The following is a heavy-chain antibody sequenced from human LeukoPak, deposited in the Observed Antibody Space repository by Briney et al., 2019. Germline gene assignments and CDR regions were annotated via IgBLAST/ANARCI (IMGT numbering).Heavy chain of an antibody. CDR3: AKDRSLWFGELQN. D-gene: IGHD3-10*01. CDR1: GFTFSSYA. J-gene: IGHJ4*02. V-gene: IGHV3-23*01. Sequence: GVSLRLSCAASGFTFSSYAMSWVRQAPGKGLEWVSGIHGSGGSTYYADSVKGRFTISRDNSKNTVYLEMNSLRAEDTALYYCAKDRSLWFGELQNWGQGTLVTVSS. CDR2: IHGSGGST.